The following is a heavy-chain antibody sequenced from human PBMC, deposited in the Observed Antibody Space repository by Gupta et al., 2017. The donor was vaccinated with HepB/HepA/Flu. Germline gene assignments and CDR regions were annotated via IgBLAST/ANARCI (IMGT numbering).Heavy chain of an antibody. Sequence: ELQLVESGGNVAQPGGSLRLSCAASGFTFEAYAMHWVRQVPGKGLEWVSLISGDGSSAYYADSVQGRFTISRDNTKKSLYLQMTSLRTEDTALYYCAKVRRASWEYFYYGMDVWGQGTTVTVSS. V-gene: IGHV3-43*02. CDR1: GFTFEAYA. D-gene: IGHD2/OR15-2a*01. CDR2: ISGDGSSA. CDR3: AKVRRASWEYFYYGMDV. J-gene: IGHJ6*02.